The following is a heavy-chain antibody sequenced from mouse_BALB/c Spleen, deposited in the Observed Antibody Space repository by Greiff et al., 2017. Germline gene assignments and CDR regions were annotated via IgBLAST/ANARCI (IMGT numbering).Heavy chain of an antibody. CDR3: ARDPLRRRFAY. CDR1: GFTFSSYG. D-gene: IGHD2-12*01. V-gene: IGHV5-6*02. CDR2: ISSGGSYT. Sequence: EVKLVESGGDLVKPGGSLKLSCAASGFTFSSYGMSWVRQTPDKRLEWVATISSGGSYTYYPDSVKGRFTISRDNAKNTLYLQMSSLKSEDTAMYYCARDPLRRRFAYWGQGTLVTVSA. J-gene: IGHJ3*01.